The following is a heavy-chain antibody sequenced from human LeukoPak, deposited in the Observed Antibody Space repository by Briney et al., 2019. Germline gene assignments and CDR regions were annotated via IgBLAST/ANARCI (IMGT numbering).Heavy chain of an antibody. CDR2: IYDSGST. CDR3: ARQSLSGSSLSYFDY. J-gene: IGHJ4*02. CDR1: GGSISSYY. D-gene: IGHD3-22*01. V-gene: IGHV4-59*01. Sequence: SETLSLTCTVPGGSISSYYWSWIRQPPGKGLEWIGNIYDSGSTNYNPSLKSRVTISIDTSKNQCSLKLSSVTAADTAVYYCARQSLSGSSLSYFDYWGQGTLVTVSS.